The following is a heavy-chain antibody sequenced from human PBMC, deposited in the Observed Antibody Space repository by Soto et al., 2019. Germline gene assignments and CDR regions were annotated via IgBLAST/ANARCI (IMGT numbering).Heavy chain of an antibody. D-gene: IGHD3-3*01. CDR1: GGSISSGGYS. CDR3: AMGDDFWSNPTRAN. V-gene: IGHV4-30-2*02. CDR2: IYHSGST. J-gene: IGHJ4*02. Sequence: PSETLSLTCAVSGGSISSGGYSWSWIRQPPGKGLEWIGYIYHSGSTYYNPSLKSRVTISVDRSKNQFSLKLSSVTAADTAVYYCAMGDDFWSNPTRANCGQGTLVTLS.